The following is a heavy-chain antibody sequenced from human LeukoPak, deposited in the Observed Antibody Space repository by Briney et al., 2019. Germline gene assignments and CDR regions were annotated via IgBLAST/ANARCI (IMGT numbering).Heavy chain of an antibody. V-gene: IGHV3-7*01. J-gene: IGHJ6*03. D-gene: IGHD2-8*01. Sequence: GGSLRLSCAASGFTFSYYWMSWVRQAPGKGLEWVANIKQDGTDKYYVDSVRGRFTISRDNSKNTLYLQMNSLRAEDTAVYYCANGYCTNGVCYPYYYYYMDVWGKGTTVTVSS. CDR1: GFTFSYYW. CDR3: ANGYCTNGVCYPYYYYYMDV. CDR2: IKQDGTDK.